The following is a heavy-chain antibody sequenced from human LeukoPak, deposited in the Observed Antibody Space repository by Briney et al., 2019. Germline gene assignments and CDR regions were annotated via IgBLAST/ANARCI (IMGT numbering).Heavy chain of an antibody. CDR2: IYYSGST. D-gene: IGHD6-6*01. Sequence: SETLSLTCTVSGGSISSYYWSWIRQPPGKGLEWIGYIYYSGSTNYNPSLKSRVTISVATSKNQFSLRLSSVTAADTAVYYCARQRIEYSSSSVWFDPWGQGTLVTVSS. V-gene: IGHV4-59*08. CDR1: GGSISSYY. J-gene: IGHJ5*02. CDR3: ARQRIEYSSSSVWFDP.